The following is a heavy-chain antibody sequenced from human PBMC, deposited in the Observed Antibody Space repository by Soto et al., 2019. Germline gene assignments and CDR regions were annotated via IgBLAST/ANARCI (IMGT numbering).Heavy chain of an antibody. D-gene: IGHD6-13*01. Sequence: QVQLVESGGGVVQPGRSLRLSCEASGFTFTTFGIHWVHQAPGKGLEWVAVISYAGSNKYIADPFRGRFTISRDNSKNMVYLQMKSLRVDDTAVYYCARDRSLGIAAAGLDYWGPGTLVTVSS. CDR1: GFTFTTFG. CDR3: ARDRSLGIAAAGLDY. V-gene: IGHV3-33*01. CDR2: ISYAGSNK. J-gene: IGHJ4*02.